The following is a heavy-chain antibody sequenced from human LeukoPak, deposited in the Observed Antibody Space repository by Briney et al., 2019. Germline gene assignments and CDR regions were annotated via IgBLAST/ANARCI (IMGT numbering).Heavy chain of an antibody. CDR3: ATQYRGAIRGGAFDV. CDR2: IYYSGST. Sequence: SETLSLTCTVSGGSISSSSYYWGWIRQPPGKGLEWIGSIYYSGSTYYNASLKSRVTIYVDTSKNQFSLKLSSVTAADTAVYYCATQYRGAIRGGAFDVWGQGTMVIVS. CDR1: GGSISSSSYY. D-gene: IGHD1-26*01. V-gene: IGHV4-39*01. J-gene: IGHJ3*01.